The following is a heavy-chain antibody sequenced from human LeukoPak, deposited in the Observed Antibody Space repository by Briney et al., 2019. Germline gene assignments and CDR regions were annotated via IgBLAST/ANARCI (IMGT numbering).Heavy chain of an antibody. CDR3: ARDRGYSTFDI. J-gene: IGHJ3*02. CDR2: INQDGTEK. Sequence: GGSLGLSCAASGFTFSTYWMSWVRQAPGKGLEWVANINQDGTEKNYVDSVKGRFTISRDNAENSVCLQMSSLRAEDTAVYYCARDRGYSTFDIWGQGTMVTVSS. CDR1: GFTFSTYW. D-gene: IGHD5-18*01. V-gene: IGHV3-7*05.